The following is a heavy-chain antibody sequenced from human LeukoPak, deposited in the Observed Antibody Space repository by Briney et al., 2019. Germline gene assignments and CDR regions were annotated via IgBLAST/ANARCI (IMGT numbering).Heavy chain of an antibody. CDR1: GGSFSDYY. CDR3: ARELSTSSTAFDM. D-gene: IGHD6-6*01. Sequence: SETLSLTCAIYGGSFSDYYWSWIRLSPGKGLEWIGEINQNRGSLNYNPSLKSRVTMSVDTSKNQFSLKVTSVTAADTAVYYCARELSTSSTAFDMWGQGTVVTVSS. V-gene: IGHV4-34*01. CDR2: INQNRGSL. J-gene: IGHJ3*02.